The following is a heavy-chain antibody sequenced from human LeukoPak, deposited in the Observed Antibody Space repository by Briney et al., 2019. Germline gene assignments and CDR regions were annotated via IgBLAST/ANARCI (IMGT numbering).Heavy chain of an antibody. CDR1: GHTFTSYA. J-gene: IGHJ4*02. CDR2: INAGNGNT. CDR3: ARDRVPTYDILTGSFDY. V-gene: IGHV1-3*01. D-gene: IGHD3-9*01. Sequence: ASVKVSCKASGHTFTSYAMHWVRQAPGQRLEWMGWINAGNGNTKYSQKFQGRVTITRDTSASTAYMELSSLRSEDTAVYYCARDRVPTYDILTGSFDYWGQGTLVTVSS.